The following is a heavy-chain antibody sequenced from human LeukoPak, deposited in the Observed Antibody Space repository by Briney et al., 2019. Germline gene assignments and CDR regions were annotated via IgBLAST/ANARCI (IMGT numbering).Heavy chain of an antibody. D-gene: IGHD3-10*01. Sequence: SETLSLTCTVSGGSISSSSYYWGWIRQPPGKGLEWIGSTYYSGSTYYNPSLKSRVTISVDTSKNQFSLKLSSVTAADTAVYYCARRSGGSGSYFRDYWGQGTLVTVSS. J-gene: IGHJ4*02. CDR1: GGSISSSSYY. CDR2: TYYSGST. CDR3: ARRSGGSGSYFRDY. V-gene: IGHV4-39*01.